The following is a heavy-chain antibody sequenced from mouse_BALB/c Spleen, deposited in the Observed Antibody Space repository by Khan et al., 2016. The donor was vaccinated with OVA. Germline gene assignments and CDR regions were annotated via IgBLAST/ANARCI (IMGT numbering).Heavy chain of an antibody. V-gene: IGHV3-2*02. CDR1: GYSITRGYG. Sequence: LQQSGPGLVKPSQSLSLTCTVTGYSITRGYGWNWIRQFPGNKLEWMGYISYSGSTNYNPSLKSRISITRDPSKNQFFLQLNSVTTEDTATYYCARTARIKYWGQGTTLTVSS. CDR3: ARTARIKY. CDR2: ISYSGST. D-gene: IGHD1-2*01. J-gene: IGHJ2*01.